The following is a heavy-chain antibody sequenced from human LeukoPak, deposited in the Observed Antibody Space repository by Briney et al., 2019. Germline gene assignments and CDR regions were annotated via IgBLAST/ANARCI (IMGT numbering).Heavy chain of an antibody. V-gene: IGHV3-23*01. J-gene: IGHJ4*02. CDR2: ISGSGRST. CDR3: AKDRAQQLVLDF. D-gene: IGHD6-13*01. CDR1: GFTFSSYA. Sequence: GGSLRLSCAASGFTFSSYAMSWVRQAPGKGLAWVSGISGSGRSTHSADSVKGRFTLSRDNSKNTLFLQMNSLRAEDTAVYYCAKDRAQQLVLDFWGQGTLVTVSS.